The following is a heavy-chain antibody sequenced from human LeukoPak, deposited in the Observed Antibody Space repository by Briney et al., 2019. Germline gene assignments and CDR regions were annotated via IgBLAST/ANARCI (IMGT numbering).Heavy chain of an antibody. CDR3: AITYYDFWSGYGLDY. Sequence: SETLSLTCAVYGGSFSGYYWSWIRQPPGKGLEWIGEINHSGSTNYNPSLKSRVTISVDTSKNQFSLKLSSVTAADTAVYYCAITYYDFWSGYGLDYWGQGNLVTVSS. J-gene: IGHJ4*02. D-gene: IGHD3-3*01. CDR1: GGSFSGYY. V-gene: IGHV4-34*01. CDR2: INHSGST.